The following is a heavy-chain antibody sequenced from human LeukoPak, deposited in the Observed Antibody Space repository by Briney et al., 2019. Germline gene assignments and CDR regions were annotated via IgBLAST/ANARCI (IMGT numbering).Heavy chain of an antibody. V-gene: IGHV1-2*04. CDR1: GYTFTCYY. CDR3: ARYPLVVPAHLDV. J-gene: IGHJ6*04. CDR2: INPNSGGT. Sequence: GASVKVSCKASGYTFTCYYMHWVRQAPGQGLEWMGWINPNSGGTNYAQKFQGWVTMTRDTSISTAYMELSRLRSDDTAVYYCARYPLVVPAHLDVWGKGTTVTVSS. D-gene: IGHD2-2*01.